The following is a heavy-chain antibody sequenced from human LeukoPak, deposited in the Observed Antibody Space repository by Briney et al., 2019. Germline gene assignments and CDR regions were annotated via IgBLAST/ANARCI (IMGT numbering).Heavy chain of an antibody. D-gene: IGHD3-16*02. CDR1: GYTFTDYY. J-gene: IGHJ5*02. CDR2: INPNSGDT. CDR3: ARAKLYPANWFDP. Sequence: ASVKVSCKASGYTFTDYYLHWVRQAPGQGLEWMGWINPNSGDTDYAQKFQGRVTMTRDTSISTAYMELSRLRYDDTAVYYCARAKLYPANWFDPWGQGTLVTVSS. V-gene: IGHV1-2*02.